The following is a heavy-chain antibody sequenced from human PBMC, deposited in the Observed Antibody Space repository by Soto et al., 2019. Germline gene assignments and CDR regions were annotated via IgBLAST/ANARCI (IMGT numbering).Heavy chain of an antibody. Sequence: KASETLSLTCAVYGGSFSGYYWSWIRQPPGKGLEWIGEINHSGSTNYNPSLKSRVTISVDTSKNQFSLKLSSVTAADTAVYYCARRPRNYYGSGSYSLGYWGQGTLVTVSS. J-gene: IGHJ4*02. D-gene: IGHD3-10*01. CDR2: INHSGST. CDR3: ARRPRNYYGSGSYSLGY. CDR1: GGSFSGYY. V-gene: IGHV4-34*01.